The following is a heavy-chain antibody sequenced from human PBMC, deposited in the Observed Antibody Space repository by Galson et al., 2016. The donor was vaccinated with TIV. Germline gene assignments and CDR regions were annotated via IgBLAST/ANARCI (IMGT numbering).Heavy chain of an antibody. D-gene: IGHD3-10*01. CDR1: GDSVSSISAA. Sequence: CAISGDSVSSISAAWNWIRQSPSRGLEWLGRTYYRSEWYNDYAVSVKSRMTINPDTSKNQFSLQLRSVTPEDTAVYYCARAAGRNGATCHATCESFDFWGQGTKVTVSS. V-gene: IGHV6-1*01. CDR3: ARAAGRNGATCHATCESFDF. J-gene: IGHJ3*01. CDR2: TYYRSEWYN.